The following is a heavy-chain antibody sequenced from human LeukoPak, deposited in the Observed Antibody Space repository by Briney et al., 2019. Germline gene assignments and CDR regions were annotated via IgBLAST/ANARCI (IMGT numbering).Heavy chain of an antibody. D-gene: IGHD5-18*01. Sequence: GGSLRLSCAASGFTFSSYGMHWVRQAPGKGLEWVAVISYDGSNKYYADSVKGRFTISRDNSKNTLYLQMNSLRAEDTAVYYCAKAKRIQLWPGGDYWGQGTLVTVSS. J-gene: IGHJ4*02. V-gene: IGHV3-30*18. CDR1: GFTFSSYG. CDR2: ISYDGSNK. CDR3: AKAKRIQLWPGGDY.